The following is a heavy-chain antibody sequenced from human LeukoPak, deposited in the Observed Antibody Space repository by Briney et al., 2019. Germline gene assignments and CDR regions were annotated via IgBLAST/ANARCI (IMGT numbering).Heavy chain of an antibody. V-gene: IGHV3-30*18. CDR3: AKGFTWSSSYFDY. CDR2: ISYDGSNK. D-gene: IGHD6-6*01. Sequence: GGSLRLSCAASGFTFSSYGMHWVRQAPGKGLEWVAVISYDGSNKYYADSVKGRFTISRDNSKNTLYLQMNSLRAEGTAVYYCAKGFTWSSSYFDYWGQGTLVTVSS. J-gene: IGHJ4*02. CDR1: GFTFSSYG.